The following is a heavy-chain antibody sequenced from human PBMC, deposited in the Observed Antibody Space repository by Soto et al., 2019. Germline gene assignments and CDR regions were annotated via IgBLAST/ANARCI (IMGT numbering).Heavy chain of an antibody. V-gene: IGHV4-39*01. Sequence: SETLSLTCTVSGGSIVSGNYYWAWIRQSPEMGLEWIGTVYSGGSTFHNPSFNIRVSMSVDTPRNHVSLSLTSVTVADTALYHCARQKVMGATTWFDIWGQGALGTVSS. CDR2: VYSGGST. CDR1: GGSIVSGNYY. D-gene: IGHD1-26*01. CDR3: ARQKVMGATTWFDI. J-gene: IGHJ5*02.